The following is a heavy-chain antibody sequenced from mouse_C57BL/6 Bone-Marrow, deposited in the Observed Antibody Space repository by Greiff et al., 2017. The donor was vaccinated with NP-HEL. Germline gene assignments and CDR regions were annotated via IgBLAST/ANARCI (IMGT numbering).Heavy chain of an antibody. J-gene: IGHJ4*01. Sequence: EVQLQQSGPGLVKPSQSLSLTCSVTGYSITSGYYWNWIRQFPGNKLEWMGYISYDGSNNYNPSLKNRISITRDTSKNQFFLKLNSVTTEDTATYYCARDDYAYYYAMDYWGQGTSVTVSS. CDR1: GYSITSGYY. CDR2: ISYDGSN. CDR3: ARDDYAYYYAMDY. V-gene: IGHV3-6*01. D-gene: IGHD2-4*01.